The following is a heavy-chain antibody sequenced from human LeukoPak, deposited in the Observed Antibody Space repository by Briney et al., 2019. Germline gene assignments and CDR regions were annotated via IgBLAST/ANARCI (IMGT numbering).Heavy chain of an antibody. CDR2: IYRSGST. V-gene: IGHV4-38-2*01. Sequence: PSETLSLTCSVSGYSISSGSYWGWIRQPPGKGLEWIGSIYRSGSTYYNPSLKSRVTISVDTSKNQFSLKLNSVTAADTAVYYCARISPQWELDAFDIWGQGTMVTVSS. CDR1: GYSISSGSY. D-gene: IGHD1-26*01. J-gene: IGHJ3*02. CDR3: ARISPQWELDAFDI.